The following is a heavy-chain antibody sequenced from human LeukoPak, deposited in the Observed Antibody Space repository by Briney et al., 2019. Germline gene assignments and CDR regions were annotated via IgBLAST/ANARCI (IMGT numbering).Heavy chain of an antibody. CDR1: GGSISSYY. Sequence: SETLSLTCTVSGGSISSYYWTWIRQPPGKGLGWIGYIYYSGSTNYNPSLKSRVTISVDTHKNQFSLNLRSVTAADTAVYYRASCDGSPSRTFDHWGQGTLVTVSS. D-gene: IGHD5-24*01. V-gene: IGHV4-59*08. J-gene: IGHJ4*02. CDR3: ASCDGSPSRTFDH. CDR2: IYYSGST.